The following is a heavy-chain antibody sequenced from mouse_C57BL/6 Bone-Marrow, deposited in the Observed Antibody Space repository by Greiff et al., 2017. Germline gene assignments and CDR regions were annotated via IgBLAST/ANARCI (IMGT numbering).Heavy chain of an antibody. V-gene: IGHV1-19*01. D-gene: IGHD1-1*01. CDR3: AREYVSSLCYYAMDY. CDR2: INPYNGGT. Sequence: EVQLQQSGPVLVKPGASVKMSCKASGYTFTDYYMNWVKQSHGKSLEWIGVINPYNGGTSYTQKFKGKATLTVDKSSSTAYMELNSLTSEDSAVYYCAREYVSSLCYYAMDYWGQGTSVTVSS. J-gene: IGHJ4*01. CDR1: GYTFTDYY.